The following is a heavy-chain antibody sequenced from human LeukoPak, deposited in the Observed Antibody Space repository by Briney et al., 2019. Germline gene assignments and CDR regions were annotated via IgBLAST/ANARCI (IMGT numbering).Heavy chain of an antibody. V-gene: IGHV3-9*01. CDR3: AKTMIRGVYSYYAMDV. CDR2: ISRDSGSI. J-gene: IGHJ6*02. Sequence: PGRSLRLSCVASGFTFDDYGMHWVRQAPGKGLEWVSGISRDSGSIVYAASVKGRFTISRDNAKNSLYLQMNSLRAEDTALYFCAKTMIRGVYSYYAMDVWGQGTTVTVSS. CDR1: GFTFDDYG. D-gene: IGHD3-10*01.